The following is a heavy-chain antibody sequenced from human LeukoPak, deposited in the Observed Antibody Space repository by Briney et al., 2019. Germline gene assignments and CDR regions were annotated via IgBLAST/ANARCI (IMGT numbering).Heavy chain of an antibody. Sequence: ASVKVSCKASVGTFSNYAMSWVRQAPGQGLEGMGGIIPIRGTANYAQKLRGRVTITTDESTTTAYLELSSLRSEDTAVYYCARVSGRGGAFDIWGQGTMVTVSS. V-gene: IGHV1-69*05. J-gene: IGHJ3*02. CDR1: VGTFSNYA. CDR2: IIPIRGTA. CDR3: ARVSGRGGAFDI. D-gene: IGHD1-26*01.